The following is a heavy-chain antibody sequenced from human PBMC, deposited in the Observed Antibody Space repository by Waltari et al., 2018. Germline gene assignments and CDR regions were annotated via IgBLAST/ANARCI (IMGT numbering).Heavy chain of an antibody. D-gene: IGHD5-18*01. CDR1: GGSISSSSYY. Sequence: QLQLQESGPGLVKPSETLSLTCTVSGGSISSSSYYWGWIRQPPGKGLEWIGSIYYSGSTYYNPSLKSRVTISVDTSKNQFSLKLSSVTAADTAVYYCARDWKSYGSAARGPVQGVWFDPWGQGTLVTVSS. CDR3: ARDWKSYGSAARGPVQGVWFDP. V-gene: IGHV4-39*07. J-gene: IGHJ5*02. CDR2: IYYSGST.